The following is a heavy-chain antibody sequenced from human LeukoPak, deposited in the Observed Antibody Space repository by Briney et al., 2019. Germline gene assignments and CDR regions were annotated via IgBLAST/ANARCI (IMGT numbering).Heavy chain of an antibody. J-gene: IGHJ4*02. CDR1: GLTFSTHN. D-gene: IGHD5-24*01. CDR2: ISSSSSAI. Sequence: GSLRLSCAASGLTFSTHNMHWVRQAPGKGLEWVSYISSSSSAIYYADSVKGRFTISRDNAKNSLYLHMNSLRAEDTAVYYCVRDHQLRDPGCWGQGTLVTVSS. V-gene: IGHV3-48*04. CDR3: VRDHQLRDPGC.